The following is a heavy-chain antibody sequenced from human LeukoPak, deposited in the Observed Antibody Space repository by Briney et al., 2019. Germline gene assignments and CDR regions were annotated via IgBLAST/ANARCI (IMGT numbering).Heavy chain of an antibody. Sequence: GGSLRLSCAASGFPFSSYSMHWVRQAPGKGLEWVTVISYDGNNEYYADSVKGRFTISRDNSMNTLYLLMNSLRVEDTAVYYCAREFGGSFDYWGQGTLVTVSS. CDR3: AREFGGSFDY. CDR2: ISYDGNNE. CDR1: GFPFSSYS. J-gene: IGHJ4*02. D-gene: IGHD3-16*01. V-gene: IGHV3-30-3*01.